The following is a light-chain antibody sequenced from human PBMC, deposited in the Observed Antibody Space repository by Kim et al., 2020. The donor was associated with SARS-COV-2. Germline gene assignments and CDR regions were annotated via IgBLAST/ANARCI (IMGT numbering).Light chain of an antibody. Sequence: GQTVRITCQGDSFRTNNASWYQHKAGPAPRLVIYEENNRPSGIPDRFSGSSAGNTASLTITGAQVEDEADYYCIARDSTNNKYVLGTGTKVTVL. CDR3: IARDSTNNKYV. V-gene: IGLV3-19*01. CDR2: EEN. J-gene: IGLJ1*01. CDR1: SFRTNN.